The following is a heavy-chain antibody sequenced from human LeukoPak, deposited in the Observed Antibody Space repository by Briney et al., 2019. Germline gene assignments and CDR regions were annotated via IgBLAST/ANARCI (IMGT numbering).Heavy chain of an antibody. V-gene: IGHV4-59*01. CDR2: IYYSGST. J-gene: IGHJ4*02. D-gene: IGHD6-6*01. CDR1: GGSISSYY. Sequence: PSETLSLTCTVSGGSISSYYWSWIRQPPGKGLEWIGFIYYSGSTNYNPSLKSRVTISVDTSKNQFSLKLSSVTAADTAVYYCAIYSSSQDYFDFWGQGTLVTVSS. CDR3: AIYSSSQDYFDF.